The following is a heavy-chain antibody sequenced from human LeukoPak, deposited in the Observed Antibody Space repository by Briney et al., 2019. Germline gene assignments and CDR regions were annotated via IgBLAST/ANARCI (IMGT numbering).Heavy chain of an antibody. V-gene: IGHV3-7*01. CDR1: GFTFSSYA. Sequence: GGSLRLSCAASGFTFSSYAMSWVRQAPGKGLEWVASINPDGNEKYSADSVKGRFTISRDNAENSLYLQMNSLRVEDTAFYYCARDLAYSRLDYWGQGMLVTVSS. D-gene: IGHD5-18*01. J-gene: IGHJ4*02. CDR3: ARDLAYSRLDY. CDR2: INPDGNEK.